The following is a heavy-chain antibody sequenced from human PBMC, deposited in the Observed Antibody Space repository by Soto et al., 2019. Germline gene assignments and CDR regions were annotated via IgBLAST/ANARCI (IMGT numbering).Heavy chain of an antibody. V-gene: IGHV2-5*02. Sequence: QITLNESGPTQVKPRQTLTLTCTFSGFSLTTSGVGVGWIRQSPGKAPEWLALIYWDDDKRYSPSLKSRLTITKDPSKNQVVLTMAALDPADTATYYCAHRVLRAVFGLVTTTAISFDFWGQGTPVAVSS. J-gene: IGHJ4*02. CDR2: IYWDDDK. CDR3: AHRVLRAVFGLVTTTAISFDF. D-gene: IGHD3-3*01. CDR1: GFSLTTSGVG.